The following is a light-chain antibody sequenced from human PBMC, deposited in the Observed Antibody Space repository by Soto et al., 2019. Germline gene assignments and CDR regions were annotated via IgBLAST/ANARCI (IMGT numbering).Light chain of an antibody. Sequence: EIVLTQSPGTLSLSPGERATLSCRASQSVSSSYLAWYQQKPGQAPRLLIYGASSRATGIPDRFSGSGSGTDFTLTISRLEPEDFAVFYCQHYGSGGYTFGQGTKLEMK. CDR1: QSVSSSY. V-gene: IGKV3-20*01. CDR3: QHYGSGGYT. CDR2: GAS. J-gene: IGKJ2*01.